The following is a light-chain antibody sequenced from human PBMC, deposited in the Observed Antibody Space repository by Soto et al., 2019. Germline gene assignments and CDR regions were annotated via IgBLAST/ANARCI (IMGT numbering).Light chain of an antibody. Sequence: DIQMTQSPSSLSASVGDRVTITCQASQDISNYLNWYQQKPGKAPKLLIYDASNLETGVPSRFSGSGSGTDFTFTISSLQPKDIATYYCQQRTFGQGTKLEIK. J-gene: IGKJ2*01. CDR1: QDISNY. CDR2: DAS. CDR3: QQRT. V-gene: IGKV1-33*01.